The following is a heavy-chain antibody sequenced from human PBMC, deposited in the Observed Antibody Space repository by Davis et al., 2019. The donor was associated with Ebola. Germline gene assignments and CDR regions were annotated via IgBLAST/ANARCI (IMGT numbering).Heavy chain of an antibody. CDR3: ARDRDSSGYSSSIDY. CDR2: INTNTGNP. D-gene: IGHD3-22*01. Sequence: ASVKVSCKASGYTFTSYYMHWVRQAPGQGLEWMGWINTNTGNPTYAQGFTGRFVFSLDTSVSTAYLQISSLKAEDTAVYYCARDRDSSGYSSSIDYWGQGTLVTVSS. J-gene: IGHJ4*02. CDR1: GYTFTSYY. V-gene: IGHV7-4-1*02.